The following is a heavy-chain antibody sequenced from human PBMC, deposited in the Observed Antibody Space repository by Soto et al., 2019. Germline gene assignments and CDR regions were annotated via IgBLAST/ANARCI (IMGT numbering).Heavy chain of an antibody. CDR3: ARHSWFVELSFDS. D-gene: IGHD3-10*01. J-gene: IGHJ4*02. Sequence: SETLSLTCTVSGGSISIGDHYLTWIRQPPGKGLEWIGHILYSGNTHYNPSLNSRLTISVDTSKNQFSLKLSSVTAADTALYYCARHSWFVELSFDSWCQGSXVTVSS. CDR1: GGSISIGDHY. CDR2: ILYSGNT. V-gene: IGHV4-30-4*01.